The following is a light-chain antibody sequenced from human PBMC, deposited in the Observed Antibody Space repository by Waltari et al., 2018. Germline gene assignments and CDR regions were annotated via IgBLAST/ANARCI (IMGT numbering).Light chain of an antibody. CDR2: AAS. CDR1: KNIRSY. CDR3: QASYTTPYS. J-gene: IGKJ2*03. Sequence: DLQMTQSPSSLSASVGDRVTISCRASKNIRSYLSWYQQKPGIAPKLVIYAASTLQSGVPSRFSGSGSGTNFTLTITSLQAEDFATYFCQASYTTPYSFGQGTQVEIK. V-gene: IGKV1-39*01.